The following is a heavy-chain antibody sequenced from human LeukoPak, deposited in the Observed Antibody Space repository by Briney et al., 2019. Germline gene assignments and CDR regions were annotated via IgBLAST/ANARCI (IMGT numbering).Heavy chain of an antibody. V-gene: IGHV5-51*01. CDR3: AVPAGAMATDY. D-gene: IGHD5-18*01. J-gene: IGHJ4*02. CDR1: GYNFTNYW. Sequence: GESLKISCKGSGYNFTNYWIGWVRQMPGKGLEWMGIIYPGDSETRYSPSFQGQVTISADRSISTAYLQWSSLKASDTAIYYCAVPAGAMATDYWGQGTLVTVSS. CDR2: IYPGDSET.